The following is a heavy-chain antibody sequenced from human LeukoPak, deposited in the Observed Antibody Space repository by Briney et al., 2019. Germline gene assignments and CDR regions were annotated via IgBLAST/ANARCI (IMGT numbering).Heavy chain of an antibody. J-gene: IGHJ5*02. CDR2: ISGSGGST. V-gene: IGHV3-23*01. CDR3: VGNYDSSGYYDNWFDP. CDR1: GFTFSSYA. Sequence: QAGGSLRLSCAASGFTFSSYAMSWVRQAPGKGLEWVSAISGSGGSTYYADSVKGRFTISRDNSKNTLYLQMNSLRAEDTAVYYCVGNYDSSGYYDNWFDPWGQGTLVTVSS. D-gene: IGHD3-22*01.